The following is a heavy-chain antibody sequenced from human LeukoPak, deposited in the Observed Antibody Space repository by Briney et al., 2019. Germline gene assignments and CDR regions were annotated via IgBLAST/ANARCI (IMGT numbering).Heavy chain of an antibody. V-gene: IGHV3-23*01. J-gene: IGHJ4*02. CDR2: ISGSGGST. Sequence: PGGSLRLSCAASGFTFSSYAMSWVRQAPGKGLEWVSAISGSGGSTYYADSVKGRFTISRGNSKNTLYLQMNSLRAEDTAVYYCAEGRGPPNWGGDYWGQGTLVTVSS. CDR1: GFTFSSYA. CDR3: AEGRGPPNWGGDY. D-gene: IGHD7-27*01.